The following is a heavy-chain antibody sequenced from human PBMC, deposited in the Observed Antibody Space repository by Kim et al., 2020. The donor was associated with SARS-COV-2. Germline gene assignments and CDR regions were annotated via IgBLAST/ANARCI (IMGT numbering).Heavy chain of an antibody. D-gene: IGHD5-18*01. J-gene: IGHJ4*02. CDR3: AKTRGSYGAYYFDC. V-gene: IGHV3-23*01. Sequence: AISGKGRLPISRDNPENTVYVQMNSRRAEDTAIYYCAKTRGSYGAYYFDCWGQGTLVTVSS.